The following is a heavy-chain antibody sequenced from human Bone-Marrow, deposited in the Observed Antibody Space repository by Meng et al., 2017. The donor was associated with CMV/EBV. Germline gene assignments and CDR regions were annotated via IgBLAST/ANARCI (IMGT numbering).Heavy chain of an antibody. D-gene: IGHD3-10*02. CDR1: GHTFTGYY. J-gene: IGHJ4*02. CDR3: GPMYPRSNDVDF. Sequence: ASVKVSCKASGHTFTGYYMHWVRQAPGQGLEWMGWINPNSGGPNYAQKFQGRVTMTRDTSISTAYMELSRLRSDDTAVYYCGPMYPRSNDVDFWGQGTLVTVSS. CDR2: INPNSGGP. V-gene: IGHV1-2*02.